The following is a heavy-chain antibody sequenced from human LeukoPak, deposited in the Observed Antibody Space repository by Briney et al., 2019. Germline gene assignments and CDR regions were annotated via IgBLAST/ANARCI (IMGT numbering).Heavy chain of an antibody. CDR1: GGTFSSYA. J-gene: IGHJ5*02. D-gene: IGHD3-10*01. CDR2: IIPILGIA. Sequence: GASVKVSCKASGGTFSSYATSWVRQAPGQGLEWMGRIIPILGIANYAQKFQGRVTITADKSTSTAYMELSSLRSEDTAVYYCARGSVGVYGSGSLSWFDPWGQGTLVTVSS. CDR3: ARGSVGVYGSGSLSWFDP. V-gene: IGHV1-69*04.